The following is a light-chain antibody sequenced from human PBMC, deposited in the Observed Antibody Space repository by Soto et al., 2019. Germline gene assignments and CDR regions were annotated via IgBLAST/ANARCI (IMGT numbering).Light chain of an antibody. CDR1: SNDVGGYDY. CDR3: SSYSTTSTLV. Sequence: QSALTQPASVSGSPGQSVTISCTGASNDVGGYDYVSWYQQHPGQAPKLILYEVNNRPSGFSNHFSGSKSGNTASLIISGLQADDEADYYCSSYSTTSTLVFGSGTKVTVL. J-gene: IGLJ1*01. V-gene: IGLV2-14*01. CDR2: EVN.